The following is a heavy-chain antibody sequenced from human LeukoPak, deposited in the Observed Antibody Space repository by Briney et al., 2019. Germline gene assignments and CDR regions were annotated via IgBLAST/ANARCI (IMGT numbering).Heavy chain of an antibody. J-gene: IGHJ4*02. V-gene: IGHV3-48*02. Sequence: PGGSLRLSCAASGFTFSSYSMNWVRQAPGKGLEWVSYISSSSTIYYADSVKGRFTISRDNAKNSLYLQMNSLRDEDTAVYYCARGPPYYDSSGYYPDYWGQGTLVTVSS. CDR2: ISSSSTI. D-gene: IGHD3-22*01. CDR1: GFTFSSYS. CDR3: ARGPPYYDSSGYYPDY.